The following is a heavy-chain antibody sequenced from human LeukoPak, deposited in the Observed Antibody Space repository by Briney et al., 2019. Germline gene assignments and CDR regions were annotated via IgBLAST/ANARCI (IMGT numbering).Heavy chain of an antibody. J-gene: IGHJ5*02. CDR1: GFTFSDYY. V-gene: IGHV3-11*01. CDR3: AREEYSYGNGWFDP. CDR2: ISSSGSTI. D-gene: IGHD5-18*01. Sequence: PGGSLRLSCAASGFTFSDYYMSWIRQAPGKGLEWVSYISSSGSTIYYADPVKGRFTISRDNAKNSLYLQMNSLRAEDTAVYYCAREEYSYGNGWFDPWGQGTLVTVSS.